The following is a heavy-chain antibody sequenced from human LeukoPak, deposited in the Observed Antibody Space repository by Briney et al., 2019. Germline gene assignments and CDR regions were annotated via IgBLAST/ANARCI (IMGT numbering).Heavy chain of an antibody. CDR3: ARDPADLNRDAFDI. Sequence: GGSLRLSCEASGFSFSNHGIHWVRQAPGKGLEWVAVIWYDGTKTYYVDSVEGRFAISRDNSDNTVYLQMSSLRAEDTAVYYCARDPADLNRDAFDIWGQGTMVTVSS. CDR2: IWYDGTKT. V-gene: IGHV3-33*01. D-gene: IGHD1-14*01. CDR1: GFSFSNHG. J-gene: IGHJ3*02.